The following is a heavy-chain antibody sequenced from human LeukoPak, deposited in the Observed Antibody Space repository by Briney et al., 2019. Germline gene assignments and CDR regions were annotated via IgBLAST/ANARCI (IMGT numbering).Heavy chain of an antibody. CDR2: IGSKAFNYAT. CDR1: GFTFSGCA. J-gene: IGHJ4*02. D-gene: IGHD6-13*01. Sequence: PGGSLRLSCAASGFTFSGCAVHWVRQAPGKGLEWVGRIGSKAFNYATVYAASVEGRFTISRDDSKHTAFLQMNSLKTEDTAVYYCTRHLDGIAAYDYWGQGSPVTVSS. V-gene: IGHV3-73*01. CDR3: TRHLDGIAAYDY.